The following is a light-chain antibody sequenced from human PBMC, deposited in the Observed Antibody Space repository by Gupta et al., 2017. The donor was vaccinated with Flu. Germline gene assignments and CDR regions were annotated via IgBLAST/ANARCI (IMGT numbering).Light chain of an antibody. Sequence: EILLTQSPDFQSVTPKEKVTITCRASQSNGTSLHWYQQKPDQSPKLLIKYASQSCAGVPSRFSGSGSGTEFTLTINSLEAEDAATYYCQQSSNIPITFGQGTQVEIK. J-gene: IGKJ5*01. CDR2: YAS. V-gene: IGKV6-21*01. CDR1: QSNGTS. CDR3: QQSSNIPIT.